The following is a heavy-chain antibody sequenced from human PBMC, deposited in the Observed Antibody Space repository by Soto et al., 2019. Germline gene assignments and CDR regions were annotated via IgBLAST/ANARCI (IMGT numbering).Heavy chain of an antibody. CDR2: INAGNGNT. CDR3: ARVAPSGGSVPRFDP. CDR1: GYTFTAYN. Sequence: QVQLVQSGAEVKEPGASVRVSCKAFGYTFTAYNIHWLRQAPGQGLEWMGWINAGNGNTRSSRKFQGRVIITGDTSATTAYLEVDSLRSEDTAIYYCARVAPSGGSVPRFDPWGQGTLLTVSS. V-gene: IGHV1-3*01. J-gene: IGHJ5*02. D-gene: IGHD3-10*01.